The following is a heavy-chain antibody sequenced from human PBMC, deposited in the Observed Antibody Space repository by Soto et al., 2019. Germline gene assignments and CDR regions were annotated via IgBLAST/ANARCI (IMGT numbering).Heavy chain of an antibody. CDR2: ISHDGNQK. D-gene: IGHD2-2*01. V-gene: IGHV3-30*03. Sequence: GGSLRLSCAASGFTFSSYGMHWVRQTPDKGLEWVAVISHDGNQKYYADFAKGRFTISRDNARNTLHLQMNSLRPEDTAFFYCVEATLPTAIKFGVDSWGQGTLVTVSS. CDR1: GFTFSSYG. J-gene: IGHJ5*01. CDR3: VEATLPTAIKFGVDS.